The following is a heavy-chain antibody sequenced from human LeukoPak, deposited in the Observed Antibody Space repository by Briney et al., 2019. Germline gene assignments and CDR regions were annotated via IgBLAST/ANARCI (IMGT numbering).Heavy chain of an antibody. CDR2: ISAYNGNT. D-gene: IGHD2-15*01. V-gene: IGHV1-18*01. CDR3: ARDVYGGSWIPLIPFDY. Sequence: SVKVSCKASGYTFTSYGISWVRQAPGQGVEWMGWISAYNGNTNYAQKLQGRVTMTTETSTRTAYMEMRSLRSDDTAVYYCARDVYGGSWIPLIPFDYWGQGTLVTVSS. CDR1: GYTFTSYG. J-gene: IGHJ4*02.